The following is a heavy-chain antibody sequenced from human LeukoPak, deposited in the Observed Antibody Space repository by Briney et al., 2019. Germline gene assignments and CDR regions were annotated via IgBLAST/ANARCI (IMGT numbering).Heavy chain of an antibody. J-gene: IGHJ4*02. V-gene: IGHV4-38-2*02. CDR1: GYSISSGYY. D-gene: IGHD2-2*01. CDR3: ARVQSYAYGFDY. CDR2: IHHSGST. Sequence: SETLSLTCTVSGYSISSGYYWGWIRQPPGKGLEWIGSIHHSGSTYYNPALKSRVTISVDTSKKQFSLNLRSVTAADTAVYYCARVQSYAYGFDYWGQGTLVTVSS.